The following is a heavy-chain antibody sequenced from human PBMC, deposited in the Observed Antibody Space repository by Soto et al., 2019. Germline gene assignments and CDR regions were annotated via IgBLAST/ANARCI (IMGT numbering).Heavy chain of an antibody. J-gene: IGHJ6*03. CDR3: AKTSKSYYYYYMDV. CDR1: GFTFDDYA. Sequence: SLRLSCAASGFTFDDYAMHWVRQAPGKGLEWVSGISWNSGSIGYADSVKGRFTISRDNAKNSLYLQMNSLRAEDTALYYCAKTSKSYYYYYMDVWGKGTTVTVSS. V-gene: IGHV3-9*01. CDR2: ISWNSGSI.